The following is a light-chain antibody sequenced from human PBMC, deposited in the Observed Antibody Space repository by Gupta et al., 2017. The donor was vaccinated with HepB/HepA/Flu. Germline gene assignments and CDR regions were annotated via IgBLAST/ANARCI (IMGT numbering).Light chain of an antibody. CDR1: SSNIGAGYD. Sequence: QSVLTQPSSVSGAPGQRVTIPRTGRSSNIGAGYDVHWYQQLPGTAPKLRIYGNSNRPSGVPDRFSGSKSGTSAFLAITGLQAEDEADYYCQSYDSSLSGSKVFGTGTKVTVL. J-gene: IGLJ1*01. CDR3: QSYDSSLSGSKV. V-gene: IGLV1-40*01. CDR2: GNS.